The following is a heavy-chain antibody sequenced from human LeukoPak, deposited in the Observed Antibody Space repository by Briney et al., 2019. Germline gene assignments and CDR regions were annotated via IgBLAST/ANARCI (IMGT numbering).Heavy chain of an antibody. V-gene: IGHV3-30*18. CDR3: AKDLRSGLHQYYFDY. J-gene: IGHJ4*02. CDR2: ISYDGSNK. Sequence: GGSLRLSCAASGFTFSSYGMHWVRQAPGKGLGWVAVISYDGSNKYYADSVKGRFTISRDNSKNTLYLQMNSLRAEDTAVYYCAKDLRSGLHQYYFDYWGQGTLVTVSS. CDR1: GFTFSSYG. D-gene: IGHD2-15*01.